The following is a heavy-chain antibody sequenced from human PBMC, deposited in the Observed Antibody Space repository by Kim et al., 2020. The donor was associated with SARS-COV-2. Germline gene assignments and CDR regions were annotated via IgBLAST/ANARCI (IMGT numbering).Heavy chain of an antibody. J-gene: IGHJ4*02. Sequence: GGSLRLSCAASGFTFSSYEMNWVRQAPGKGLEWVSYISSSGSTIYYADSVKGRFTISRDNAKISLYLQMNSLRAEDTAVYYCARGLSGAYDYVWGSYRYLYFDYWGQGTLVTVSS. CDR2: ISSSGSTI. CDR3: ARGLSGAYDYVWGSYRYLYFDY. CDR1: GFTFSSYE. V-gene: IGHV3-48*03. D-gene: IGHD3-16*02.